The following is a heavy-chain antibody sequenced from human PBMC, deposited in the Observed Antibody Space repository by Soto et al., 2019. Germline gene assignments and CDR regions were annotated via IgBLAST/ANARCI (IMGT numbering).Heavy chain of an antibody. J-gene: IGHJ6*02. Sequence: QVQLVQSGAEVKKPGSSVKVSCKASGGTFSSYAISWVRQAPGQGLEWMGGIIPIFGTANYAQKFQGRVTITAEESTSTAYMELSSLRSEDTAVYYCARVPTPYSSSWYRYYYGMDVWGQGTTVTVSS. CDR2: IIPIFGTA. D-gene: IGHD6-13*01. CDR1: GGTFSSYA. CDR3: ARVPTPYSSSWYRYYYGMDV. V-gene: IGHV1-69*01.